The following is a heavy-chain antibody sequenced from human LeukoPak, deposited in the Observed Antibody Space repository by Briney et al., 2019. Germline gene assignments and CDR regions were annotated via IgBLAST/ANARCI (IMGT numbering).Heavy chain of an antibody. CDR3: ARRATTVVTPFDY. D-gene: IGHD4-23*01. J-gene: IGHJ4*02. CDR2: INHSGST. CDR1: GGSFSGYY. V-gene: IGHV4-34*01. Sequence: SETLSLTCAVYGGSFSGYYWSWIRQPPGKGLEWIGEINHSGSTNYNPSLKSRVTISVDTSKNQFSLKLSSVTAADTAVYYCARRATTVVTPFDYWGQGTLVTVSP.